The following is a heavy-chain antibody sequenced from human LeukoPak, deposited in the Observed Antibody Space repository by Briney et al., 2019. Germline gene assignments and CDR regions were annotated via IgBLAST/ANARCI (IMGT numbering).Heavy chain of an antibody. CDR1: GFTFSSYD. CDR3: ARVRKYSGYHSWYFDL. CDR2: IGTAGDT. Sequence: GGSLRLSCAASGFTFSSYDMHWVRQATGKGLEWVSAIGTAGDTYYPGSVKGRFTISRENAKNSLYLQMNSLRAGDTAVYYCARVRKYSGYHSWYFDLWGRGTLVTVSS. J-gene: IGHJ2*01. D-gene: IGHD5-12*01. V-gene: IGHV3-13*01.